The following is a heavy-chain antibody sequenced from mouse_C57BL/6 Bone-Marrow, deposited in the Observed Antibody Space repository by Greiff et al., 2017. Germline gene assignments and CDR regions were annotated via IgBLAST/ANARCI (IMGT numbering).Heavy chain of an antibody. J-gene: IGHJ4*01. CDR3: TREGDGYYLYAMDY. V-gene: IGHV5-9-1*02. Sequence: DVKLVESGDGLVKPGGSLKLSCAASGFTFSSYAMSWVRQTPEKRLEWVAYISSGGDYIYYADTVKGRFTISRDNARNTLYLQMSSLKSEDTAMYYCTREGDGYYLYAMDYWGQGTSVTVSS. D-gene: IGHD2-3*01. CDR2: ISSGGDYI. CDR1: GFTFSSYA.